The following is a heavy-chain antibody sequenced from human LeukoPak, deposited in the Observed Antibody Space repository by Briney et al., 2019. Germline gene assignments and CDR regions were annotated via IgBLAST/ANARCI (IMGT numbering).Heavy chain of an antibody. CDR1: GFTFSSYE. Sequence: GGSLRLSCAASGFTFSSYEMNWVRQAPGKGLEWVSHISRSGNTLYYAGSVRGRFTISRDNAKNSLYLQMNSLRAEDTAVYYCATEGGAPIWGQGTMVTVSS. CDR2: ISRSGNTL. D-gene: IGHD1-26*01. J-gene: IGHJ3*02. CDR3: ATEGGAPI. V-gene: IGHV3-48*03.